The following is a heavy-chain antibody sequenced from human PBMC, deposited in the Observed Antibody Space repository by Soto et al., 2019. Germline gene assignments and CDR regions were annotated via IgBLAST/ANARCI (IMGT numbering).Heavy chain of an antibody. Sequence: GASVKVSCKVSGYTLTELSMHWVRQAPGKGLEWMGIFDPEDGETSYAQKFQGGVTMTGDTSTSTVYMELSSLRSEDTAVYYCAIQRGDCSSTSCYYYYYMDVWGKGTMVTVSS. D-gene: IGHD2-2*01. CDR2: FDPEDGET. CDR1: GYTLTELS. V-gene: IGHV1-24*01. J-gene: IGHJ6*03. CDR3: AIQRGDCSSTSCYYYYYMDV.